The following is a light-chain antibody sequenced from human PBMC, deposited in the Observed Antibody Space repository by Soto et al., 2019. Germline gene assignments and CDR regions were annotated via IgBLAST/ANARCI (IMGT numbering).Light chain of an antibody. V-gene: IGKV3-15*01. J-gene: IGKJ1*01. CDR3: QQYNNYPGT. Sequence: EIVMTQSPATLSVSPGERATLSCRASQSVSSNLAWYQQKPGQAPRLLIYVASTRATGIPARFSGSGSGTEFTLTISSLQSEDFAVYYCQQYNNYPGTFGQGTKVDIK. CDR1: QSVSSN. CDR2: VAS.